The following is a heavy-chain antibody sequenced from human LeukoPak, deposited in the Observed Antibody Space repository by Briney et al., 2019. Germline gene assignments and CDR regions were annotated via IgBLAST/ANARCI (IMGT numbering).Heavy chain of an antibody. V-gene: IGHV3-23*01. D-gene: IGHD2-21*02. CDR2: ISGSGGST. CDR1: GFTFSNAW. J-gene: IGHJ4*02. CDR3: AKDMAYCGGDCYWFDY. Sequence: GGSLRLSCAASGFTFSNAWMSWVRQAPGKGLEWVSAISGSGGSTYYADSVKGRFTISRDNSKNTLYLQMNSLRAEDTAVYYCAKDMAYCGGDCYWFDYWGQGTLVTVSS.